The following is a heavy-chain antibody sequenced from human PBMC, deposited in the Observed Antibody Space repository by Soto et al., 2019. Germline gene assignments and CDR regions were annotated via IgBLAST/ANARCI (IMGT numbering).Heavy chain of an antibody. CDR2: IYPGDSDT. CDR3: ARTSAAGKYYYGMDV. Sequence: GESLKISCEGSGYSVTSYWMGWVRQMPGKGLEWMGIIYPGDSDTRYSPSFQGQVTISADKSISTAYLQWSSLKASDTAMYYCARTSAAGKYYYGMDVWGQGTTVTVSS. D-gene: IGHD6-13*01. V-gene: IGHV5-51*01. CDR1: GYSVTSYW. J-gene: IGHJ6*02.